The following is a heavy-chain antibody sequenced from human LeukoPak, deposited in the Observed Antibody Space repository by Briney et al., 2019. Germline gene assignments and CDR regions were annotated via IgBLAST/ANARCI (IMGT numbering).Heavy chain of an antibody. J-gene: IGHJ4*02. CDR3: ARDLSIEYYYDSSGYFPFDY. V-gene: IGHV3-48*01. Sequence: GGSLRLSCAASGFTFSSYSMNWVRQAPGKGLEWVSYISSSSSTIYYADSVKGRFTISRDNAKNSLYLQMNSLRAEDTAVYYCARDLSIEYYYDSSGYFPFDYWGQGTLVTVSS. CDR2: ISSSSSTI. D-gene: IGHD3-22*01. CDR1: GFTFSSYS.